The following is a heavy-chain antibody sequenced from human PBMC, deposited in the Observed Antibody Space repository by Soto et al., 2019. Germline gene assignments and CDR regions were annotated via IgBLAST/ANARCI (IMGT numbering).Heavy chain of an antibody. J-gene: IGHJ2*01. CDR1: VFTFISYE. D-gene: IGHD5-18*01. Sequence: GWSLRLSCASSVFTFISYEMNWVRQAPGKGLEWVSYISSSGSTIYYADSVKGRFTISRDNAKNSLYLQMNSLRAEDTAVYYCARAAMVIGGYWYFDLWGRGTLVTVSS. CDR2: ISSSGSTI. CDR3: ARAAMVIGGYWYFDL. V-gene: IGHV3-48*03.